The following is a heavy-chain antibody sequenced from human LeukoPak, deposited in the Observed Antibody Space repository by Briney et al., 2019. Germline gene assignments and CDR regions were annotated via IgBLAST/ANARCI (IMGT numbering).Heavy chain of an antibody. V-gene: IGHV3-64*02. D-gene: IGHD3-3*01. CDR3: ARGRYDFWGGSTLDY. CDR2: ISSDGGST. Sequence: GGSLRLSCAASGSTFSRYAMYWVRRAPGKGLECVSAISSDGGSTYYADSVKGRFSISRDTSKKTMFLQMGSLRAEDMAIYYCARGRYDFWGGSTLDYWGQGALVTVSS. CDR1: GSTFSRYA. J-gene: IGHJ4*02.